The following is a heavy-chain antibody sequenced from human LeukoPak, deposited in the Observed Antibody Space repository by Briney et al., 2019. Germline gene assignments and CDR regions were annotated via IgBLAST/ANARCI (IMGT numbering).Heavy chain of an antibody. CDR3: ARGRIAVTGFNWFDP. V-gene: IGHV4-34*01. J-gene: IGHJ5*02. CDR1: GGSFSGYY. Sequence: PSETLSLTCAVYGGSFSGYYWSWIRQPPGKGLEGSGEINHSGSTNYHPSLKSRVTISVDTSKNQFSLKLSSATAADTAVYYCARGRIAVTGFNWFDPWGQGTLVTVSS. D-gene: IGHD2-21*02. CDR2: INHSGST.